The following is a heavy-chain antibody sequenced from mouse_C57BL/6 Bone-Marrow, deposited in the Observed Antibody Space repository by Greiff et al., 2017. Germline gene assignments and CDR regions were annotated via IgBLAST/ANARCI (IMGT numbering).Heavy chain of an antibody. CDR3: TSYGYDDAFDY. D-gene: IGHD2-2*01. CDR2: IGPEDGDT. CDR1: GFNIKDYY. J-gene: IGHJ2*01. V-gene: IGHV14-1*01. Sequence: VQLKQSGAELVRPGASVKLSCTASGFNIKDYYMHWVKQRPEQGLEWIGRIGPEDGDTEYAPKFQGKATMTADTSSNTAYLQLSSLTSEDTAVYYCTSYGYDDAFDYWGQGTTLTVSS.